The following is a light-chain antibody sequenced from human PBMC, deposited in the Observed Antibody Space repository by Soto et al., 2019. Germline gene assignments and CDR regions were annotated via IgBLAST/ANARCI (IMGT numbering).Light chain of an antibody. CDR2: GSS. V-gene: IGKV3-20*01. CDR1: QSISTSY. Sequence: EIVLTQSPGTLSLSPGERATLSCRASQSISTSYLAWYQQKPGQAPGLLIYGSSSRATGIPDRFSGSGSGTDFTLTISSLEPEDFAVYYCQQYHNWWTFGQGTKVDI. CDR3: QQYHNWWT. J-gene: IGKJ1*01.